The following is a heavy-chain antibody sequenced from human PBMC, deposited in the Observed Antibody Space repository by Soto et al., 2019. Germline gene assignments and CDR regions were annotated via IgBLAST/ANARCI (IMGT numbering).Heavy chain of an antibody. CDR2: ISRDGGTK. V-gene: IGHV3-30*03. J-gene: IGHJ4*02. Sequence: QVQLVESGGGVVQPGRSLRLSCAVSGFTVSTYGMHWVRQAPGKGLEWVAVISRDGGTKYYADSVKGRFTISRDNSRNTLFLEMNSLRGDDMAVYYCTGGVASGYWGQGTLVTGSS. D-gene: IGHD2-8*02. CDR3: TGGVASGY. CDR1: GFTVSTYG.